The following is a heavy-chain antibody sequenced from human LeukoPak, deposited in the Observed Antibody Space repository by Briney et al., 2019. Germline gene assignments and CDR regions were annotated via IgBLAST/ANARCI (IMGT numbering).Heavy chain of an antibody. D-gene: IGHD3-10*01. CDR1: GFTFTSSA. J-gene: IGHJ3*02. Sequence: SVKASCKASGFTFTSSAVQWVRQARGQRLEWIGWIVVGSGNTNYAQKFQERVTITRDMSTSTAYMELSSLRSEDTAVYYCAADWGVGRENAFHIWGQGTMVTVSS. CDR3: AADWGVGRENAFHI. CDR2: IVVGSGNT. V-gene: IGHV1-58*01.